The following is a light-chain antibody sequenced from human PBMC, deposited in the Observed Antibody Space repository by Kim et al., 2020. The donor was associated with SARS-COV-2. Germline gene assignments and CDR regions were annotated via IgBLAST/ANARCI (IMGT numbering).Light chain of an antibody. CDR3: QHSYSPPFT. CDR1: QSISTY. J-gene: IGKJ4*01. CDR2: AAS. Sequence: DIQMTQSPSSVSASIGDRVTIICRASQSISTYLNWYQQKPGKAPQLLIYAASTLQSGVPSRFSGSEPGTDFTLSITSLQPEDFATYYCQHSYSPPFTFGGGTKLEIK. V-gene: IGKV1-39*01.